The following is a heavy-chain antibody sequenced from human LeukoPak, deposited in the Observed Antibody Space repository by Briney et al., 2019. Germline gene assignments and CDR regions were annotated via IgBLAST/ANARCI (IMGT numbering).Heavy chain of an antibody. J-gene: IGHJ5*02. Sequence: ASVKVSCKASGYTFTGYYIHWVRQAPGQGLEWMGWINPNSAGTHYAQKFQGRVTMTRDTSISTAYMELSRLRSDDTAVYYCARLPITTIAGNWFDPWGQGTLVTVSS. D-gene: IGHD3-22*01. CDR2: INPNSAGT. V-gene: IGHV1-2*02. CDR1: GYTFTGYY. CDR3: ARLPITTIAGNWFDP.